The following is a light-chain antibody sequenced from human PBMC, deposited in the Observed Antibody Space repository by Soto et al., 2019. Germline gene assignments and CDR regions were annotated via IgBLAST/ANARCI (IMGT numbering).Light chain of an antibody. V-gene: IGKV3-20*01. CDR2: GAS. Sequence: ENVLTQSPGTLSLSPGQRATLSCRASHTISSSYLAWYQQKPGQAPRLLIYGASTRPTGIPDRFSGSGSGTDFTLTINRLEPEDFAVYYCQQYGSVPWTFGQGTKVDIK. J-gene: IGKJ1*01. CDR1: HTISSSY. CDR3: QQYGSVPWT.